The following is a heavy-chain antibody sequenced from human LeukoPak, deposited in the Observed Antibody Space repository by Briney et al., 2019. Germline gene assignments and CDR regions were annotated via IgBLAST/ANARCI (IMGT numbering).Heavy chain of an antibody. CDR3: ARRVQYDFWSGYLGDY. V-gene: IGHV4-34*01. CDR2: INHSGST. Sequence: NPSETLSLTCAVYGGSFSGYYWSWIRQPPGKGLEWIGEINHSGSTNYNPSLKSRVTISVDTSKNQFSLKLSSVTAADTAVYYCARRVQYDFWSGYLGDYWGQGTLVTVSS. CDR1: GGSFSGYY. D-gene: IGHD3-3*01. J-gene: IGHJ4*02.